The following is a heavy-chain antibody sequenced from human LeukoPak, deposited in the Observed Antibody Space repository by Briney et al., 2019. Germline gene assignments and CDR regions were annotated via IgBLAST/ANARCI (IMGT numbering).Heavy chain of an antibody. J-gene: IGHJ4*02. Sequence: PGGSLRLSCAASGFTFSSYAMSWVRQAPGKGLEWVSAISGSGGSTYYADSVKGRFTISRDNSKNTLYLQMNSLRAEDTAVYYCAKDSLAHGEWELLLPFPDDYWGQGTLVTVSS. D-gene: IGHD1-26*01. CDR2: ISGSGGST. V-gene: IGHV3-23*01. CDR3: AKDSLAHGEWELLLPFPDDY. CDR1: GFTFSSYA.